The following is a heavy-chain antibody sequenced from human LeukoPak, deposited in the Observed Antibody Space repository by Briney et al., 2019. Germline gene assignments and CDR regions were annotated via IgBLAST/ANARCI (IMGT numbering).Heavy chain of an antibody. CDR1: GVSISSYY. V-gene: IGHV4-4*09. D-gene: IGHD2-2*01. Sequence: PSETLSLTCTVSGVSISSYYWSWLRQPPGKGLEWIGYIYTSGSTNYNPSLKSRVTISVDTSKNHFSLKLSSVTAADTAVYYCARQRVVPAADNWFDPWGQGTLVTVSS. CDR3: ARQRVVPAADNWFDP. J-gene: IGHJ5*02. CDR2: IYTSGST.